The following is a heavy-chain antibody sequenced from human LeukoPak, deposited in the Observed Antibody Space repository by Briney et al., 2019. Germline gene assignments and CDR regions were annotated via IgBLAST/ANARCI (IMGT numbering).Heavy chain of an antibody. Sequence: SETLSLTCTVSGGSISSYYWSWIRQPPGKGLEWIGYIYYSGSTNYNPSLKSRVTISVDTSKNQFSLKLSSVTAADTAVYYCARMAATVTTKGDYWGQGTLVTVSS. J-gene: IGHJ4*02. D-gene: IGHD4-17*01. CDR1: GGSISSYY. CDR3: ARMAATVTTKGDY. V-gene: IGHV4-59*12. CDR2: IYYSGST.